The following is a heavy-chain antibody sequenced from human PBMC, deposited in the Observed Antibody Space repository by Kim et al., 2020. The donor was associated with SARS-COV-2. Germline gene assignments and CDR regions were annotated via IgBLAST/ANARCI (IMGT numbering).Heavy chain of an antibody. Sequence: QKFHARVTVTRDMSTSTAYMELSSLRAEDTAVYYCAAEDYSNYLSYFDYWGQGTLVTVSS. D-gene: IGHD4-4*01. CDR3: AAEDYSNYLSYFDY. J-gene: IGHJ4*02. V-gene: IGHV1-58*01.